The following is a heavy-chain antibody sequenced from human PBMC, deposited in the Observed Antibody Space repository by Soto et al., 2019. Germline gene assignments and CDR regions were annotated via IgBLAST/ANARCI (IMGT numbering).Heavy chain of an antibody. V-gene: IGHV6-1*01. CDR2: TYYRSKWYN. D-gene: IGHD1-26*01. CDR1: GNSVSSTSAA. CDR3: ARDHSGNYRGYFDF. Sequence: PSQTLSLTCAISGNSVSSTSAAWNWIRQSPLRGLEWLGRTYYRSKWYNDYAVSVKSRITIHPDTSNNQFSLQLNSVTPEDTAVYYCARDHSGNYRGYFDFWGQGTLVTVSS. J-gene: IGHJ4*02.